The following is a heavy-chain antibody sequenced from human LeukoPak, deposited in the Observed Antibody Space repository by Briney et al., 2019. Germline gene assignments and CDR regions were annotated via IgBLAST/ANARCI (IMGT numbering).Heavy chain of an antibody. CDR3: ARGVLSGYNSGWYHDC. J-gene: IGHJ4*02. V-gene: IGHV4-38-2*01. Sequence: SETLSLTCAVSGYSISSGYYWGWIRQPPGKGLGWIGIIYHSGSTFYNPSLKSRLTISVDTSKKQFSLKLNSVTAADTAVYYCARGVLSGYNSGWYHDCWGQGTLVTVSS. CDR1: GYSISSGYY. CDR2: IYHSGST. D-gene: IGHD6-19*01.